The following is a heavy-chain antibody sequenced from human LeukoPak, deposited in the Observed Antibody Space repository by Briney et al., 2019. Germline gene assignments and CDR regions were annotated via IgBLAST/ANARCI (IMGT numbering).Heavy chain of an antibody. CDR2: IRADGTT. CDR3: AADVPSPLAQIDY. D-gene: IGHD1-14*01. V-gene: IGHV3-15*01. Sequence: GGSLRLSCAASGFTFSNAWMSWVRQAPGKGLEWVARIRADGTTDYAAPVKGRFTISRDDSMNTLSLQMDSLKAGDTAVYYCAADVPSPLAQIDYWGQGTPVTVSS. J-gene: IGHJ4*02. CDR1: GFTFSNAW.